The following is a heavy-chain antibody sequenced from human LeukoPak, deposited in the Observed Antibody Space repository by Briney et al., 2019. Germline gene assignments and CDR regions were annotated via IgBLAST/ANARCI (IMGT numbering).Heavy chain of an antibody. CDR1: GFTFSSYS. D-gene: IGHD3-10*01. CDR2: ISSSSSYI. Sequence: GGSLRLSCAASGFTFSSYSMNWVRQAPGKGLEWVSSISSSSSYIYYADSVKGRFTISRDNAKNSLYLQMNSLRAEDTAVYYCARAITLLSWFDPWGQGTLVTVSS. J-gene: IGHJ5*02. V-gene: IGHV3-21*01. CDR3: ARAITLLSWFDP.